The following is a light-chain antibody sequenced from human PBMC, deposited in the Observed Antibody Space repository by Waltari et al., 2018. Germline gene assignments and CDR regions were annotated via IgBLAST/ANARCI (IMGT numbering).Light chain of an antibody. CDR3: QQTNTVPLT. Sequence: DIQMTQSPSSLSASVGDRVTITCRASHSITTYLNWYQQKPGKAPNLLIYAASSLQSGVPSRFSGSGSRTEFTLTISSLRPEDFATYYCQQTNTVPLTFGGGTKVEIK. V-gene: IGKV1-39*01. CDR1: HSITTY. CDR2: AAS. J-gene: IGKJ4*01.